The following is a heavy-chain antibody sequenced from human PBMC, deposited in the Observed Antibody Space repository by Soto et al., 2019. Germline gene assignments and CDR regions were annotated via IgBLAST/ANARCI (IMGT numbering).Heavy chain of an antibody. Sequence: GGSLRLSCAASGFTFSSYGMHWVRQAPGKGLEWVAVIWYDGSNKYYADSVKGRFTISRDNSKNTLYLQMNSLRAEDTAVYYCARGGNPTDILTGFDYWGQGTLVTVSS. D-gene: IGHD3-9*01. CDR1: GFTFSSYG. CDR3: ARGGNPTDILTGFDY. J-gene: IGHJ4*02. CDR2: IWYDGSNK. V-gene: IGHV3-33*01.